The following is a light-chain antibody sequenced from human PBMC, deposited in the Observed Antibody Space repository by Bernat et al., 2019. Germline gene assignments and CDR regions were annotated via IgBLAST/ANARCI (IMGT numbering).Light chain of an antibody. Sequence: QSALTQPPSASGSPGQSVTISCTGSSSDFGGYSYVTWYQQHPGKAPKLMIYEVSKRPSGVPDRFSGSKSGNTASLTVSGLQAEDEADYYCGSYSGNCNRVFGGGTKLTVL. CDR3: GSYSGNCNRV. CDR1: SSDFGGYSY. V-gene: IGLV2-8*01. J-gene: IGLJ3*02. CDR2: EVS.